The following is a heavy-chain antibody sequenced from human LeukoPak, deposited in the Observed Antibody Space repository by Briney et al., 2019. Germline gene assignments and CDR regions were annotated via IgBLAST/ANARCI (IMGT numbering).Heavy chain of an antibody. D-gene: IGHD6-13*01. CDR1: GGSITIYY. J-gene: IGHJ4*02. CDR2: IYYSGST. CDR3: ARVQGSSWFVFDY. Sequence: PSETLSLTCTVSGGSITIYYWSWIRPPPGTGRGWIGYIYYSGSTNYNPSLKSRVTISVDTSKNQFSLKLSSVTAADTAVYYCARVQGSSWFVFDYWGQGTLVTVSS. V-gene: IGHV4-59*08.